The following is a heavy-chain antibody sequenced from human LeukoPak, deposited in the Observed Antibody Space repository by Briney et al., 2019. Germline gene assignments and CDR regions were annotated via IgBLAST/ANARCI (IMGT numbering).Heavy chain of an antibody. V-gene: IGHV4-39*01. CDR1: GGSISSSSHY. CDR2: IYYSGSS. J-gene: IGHJ6*03. Sequence: SETLSLTCAVSGGSISSSSHYWGWIRQAPGKRLECIGTIYYSGSSYHTPSLEGRVTMSVDTSKNEFSLRPSSVTAADTAVYYCARLPAITTYYYYYIDVWGKGTMVTVSS. CDR3: ARLPAITTYYYYYIDV. D-gene: IGHD5-12*01.